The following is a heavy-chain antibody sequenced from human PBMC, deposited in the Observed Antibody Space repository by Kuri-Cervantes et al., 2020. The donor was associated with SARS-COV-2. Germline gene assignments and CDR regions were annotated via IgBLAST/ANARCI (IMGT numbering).Heavy chain of an antibody. V-gene: IGHV3-30*04. Sequence: GESLKISCAASGFTFSSYAMHWVRQAPGKGLEWVAVISYDGRNKYYADSVKGRFTISRDNSKNTLYLQMNSLSAEDTAVYYCARDREWELLHAGAFDIWGQGTMVTVSS. CDR2: ISYDGRNK. CDR1: GFTFSSYA. CDR3: ARDREWELLHAGAFDI. J-gene: IGHJ3*02. D-gene: IGHD1-26*01.